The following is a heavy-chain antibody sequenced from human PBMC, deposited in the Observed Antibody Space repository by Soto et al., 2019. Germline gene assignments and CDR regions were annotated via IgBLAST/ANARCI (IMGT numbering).Heavy chain of an antibody. Sequence: EVQLLESGGGLVQPGGSLRLSCAASGFTFSSYAMSWVRQAPGKGLEWVSVISGSGDSTYYADSVKGRFTIPRDTSKNTLYLQMNSLRAEDTAVYYCARRGSGSYYDYWGQGTLVTVSS. CDR2: ISGSGDST. D-gene: IGHD1-26*01. V-gene: IGHV3-23*01. CDR3: ARRGSGSYYDY. CDR1: GFTFSSYA. J-gene: IGHJ4*02.